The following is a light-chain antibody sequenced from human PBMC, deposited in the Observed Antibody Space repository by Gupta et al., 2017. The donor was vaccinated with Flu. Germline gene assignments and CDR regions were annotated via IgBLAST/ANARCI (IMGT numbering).Light chain of an antibody. CDR1: SSNIGNNY. CDR2: DNN. J-gene: IGLJ1*01. Sequence: QSVLTQPPSVSAAPGQKVTISCSGSSSNIGNNYVSWYQQLPGTPPILLIYDNNKRPAGIPDRFSASKSGTSATLGITGHQTGDEADYYCATADSSRSALFGTGTKVTVL. CDR3: ATADSSRSAL. V-gene: IGLV1-51*01.